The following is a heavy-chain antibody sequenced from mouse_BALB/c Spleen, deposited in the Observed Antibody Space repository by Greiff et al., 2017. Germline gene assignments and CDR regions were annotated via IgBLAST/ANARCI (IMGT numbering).Heavy chain of an antibody. D-gene: IGHD2-2*01. CDR1: GYTFTSYW. Sequence: VQLQQPGAELVKPGASVKLSCKASGYTFTSYWMHWVKQRPGQGLEWIGEINPSNGRTNYNEKFKSKATLTVDKSSSTAYMQLSSLTSEDSAVYYCARKGLPHWYFDVWGAGTTVTVSS. V-gene: IGHV1S81*02. CDR3: ARKGLPHWYFDV. J-gene: IGHJ1*01. CDR2: INPSNGRT.